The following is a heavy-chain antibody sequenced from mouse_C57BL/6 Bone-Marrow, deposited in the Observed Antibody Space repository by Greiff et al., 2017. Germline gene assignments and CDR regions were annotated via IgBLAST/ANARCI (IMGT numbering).Heavy chain of an antibody. D-gene: IGHD4-1*01. CDR2: IYPGSGST. J-gene: IGHJ4*01. Sequence: QVQLQQPGAELVKPGASVKMSCKASGYTFTSYWITWVKQRPGQGLEWIGDIYPGSGSTNYNEKFKSKATLTVDTSSSTAYMQLSSLTSEDSAVYYCARRGDWDQKDYAMDYWGQGTSVTVSS. CDR1: GYTFTSYW. CDR3: ARRGDWDQKDYAMDY. V-gene: IGHV1-55*01.